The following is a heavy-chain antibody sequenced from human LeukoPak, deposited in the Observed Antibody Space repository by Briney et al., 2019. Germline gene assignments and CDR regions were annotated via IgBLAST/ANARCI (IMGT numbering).Heavy chain of an antibody. D-gene: IGHD1-26*01. CDR1: GDSISSYY. V-gene: IGHV4-4*07. Sequence: SETLSLTCTVSGDSISSYYWNWIRQPPGKGLEWIGRIYTSGSTIYNPSLQSRVTMSVDTSKNQFSLKLRSVTAADTAVYYCAREKFSGSYYASHIWGQGTMLTVSS. J-gene: IGHJ3*02. CDR2: IYTSGST. CDR3: AREKFSGSYYASHI.